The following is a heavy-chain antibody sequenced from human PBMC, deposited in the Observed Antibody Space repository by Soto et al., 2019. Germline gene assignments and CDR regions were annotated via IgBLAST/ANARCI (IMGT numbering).Heavy chain of an antibody. CDR2: ITWNGGSI. V-gene: IGHV3-9*01. Sequence: EVQLVESGGGLVQPGRSLRLSCAVSGFIFDDYAMHWVRQAPGKGLEWVAGITWNGGSIGYAGSVQGRFIISRDNAKNSLYVQMNSLRPEATALYYCAKDRASGSYDAFDIWGQGTMVTVSS. J-gene: IGHJ3*02. CDR1: GFIFDDYA. CDR3: AKDRASGSYDAFDI. D-gene: IGHD3-10*01.